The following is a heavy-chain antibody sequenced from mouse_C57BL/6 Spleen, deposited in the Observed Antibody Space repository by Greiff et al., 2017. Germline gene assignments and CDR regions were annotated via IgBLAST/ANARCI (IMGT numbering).Heavy chain of an antibody. CDR3: ARVELGPYYFDD. V-gene: IGHV5-4*01. D-gene: IGHD4-1*01. Sequence: DVHLVESGGGLVKPGGSLKLSCAASGFTFSSYAMSWVRQTPEKRLEWVATISDGGSYTYYPDNVKGRFTISRDNAKNNLYLQMSHLKSDDTAMYYCARVELGPYYFDDWGQGTTLTVSS. CDR1: GFTFSSYA. J-gene: IGHJ2*01. CDR2: ISDGGSYT.